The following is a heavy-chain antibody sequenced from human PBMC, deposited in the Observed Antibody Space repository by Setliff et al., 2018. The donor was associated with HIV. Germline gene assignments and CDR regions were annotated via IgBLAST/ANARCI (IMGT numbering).Heavy chain of an antibody. D-gene: IGHD2-2*01. J-gene: IGHJ4*02. CDR3: AKFRYAIKSTYYFDS. CDR2: IEFDGKNE. CDR1: GFTFSNSW. Sequence: PGGSLRLSCAASGFTFSNSWMHWVRQAPGKGLVWVASIEFDGKNEYYAESVKGRCTITRDNPKSTVYLQMNSVTPEDSAMYYCAKFRYAIKSTYYFDSWGQGTLVTVSS. V-gene: IGHV3-30*02.